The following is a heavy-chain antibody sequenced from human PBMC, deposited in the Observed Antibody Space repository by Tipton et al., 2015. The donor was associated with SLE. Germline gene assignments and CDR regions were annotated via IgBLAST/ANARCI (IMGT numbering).Heavy chain of an antibody. V-gene: IGHV4-31*03. D-gene: IGHD3-10*01. J-gene: IGHJ4*02. CDR3: ARVDGSGSYYLLDY. Sequence: TLSLTCTVSGGSISSGGYYWSWIRQHPGKGLEWIGYIYYSGSTYYNPSLKCRVTISVDTSKNQFSLKLSSVTAADTAVYYCARVDGSGSYYLLDYWGQGTLVTVSS. CDR1: GGSISSGGYY. CDR2: IYYSGST.